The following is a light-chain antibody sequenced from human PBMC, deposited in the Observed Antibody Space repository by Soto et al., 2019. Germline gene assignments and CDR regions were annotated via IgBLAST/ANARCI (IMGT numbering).Light chain of an antibody. J-gene: IGKJ1*01. CDR2: DAS. Sequence: IQMTQSPSTLSASIGDRVTITCRASQRINNRLAWYQQMPGKAPNLLSYDASSLESGVPSRFRGSGSETEFTLTISGLQPDDFATYYCQQFIDGWTFGQGTQVEI. V-gene: IGKV1-5*01. CDR1: QRINNR. CDR3: QQFIDGWT.